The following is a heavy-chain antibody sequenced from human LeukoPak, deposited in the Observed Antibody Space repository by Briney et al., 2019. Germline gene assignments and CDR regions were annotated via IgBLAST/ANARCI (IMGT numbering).Heavy chain of an antibody. V-gene: IGHV4-4*07. CDR3: ARDGQYSSSWYWNWFDP. J-gene: IGHJ5*02. CDR2: IYTSGST. D-gene: IGHD6-13*01. CDR1: GGSISSYY. Sequence: PSETLSLTCTVSGGSISSYYWSWIRQPAGKGLEWIGRIYTSGSTNYNPSLKSRVTMSVDTSKNQFSLKLSSVTAADTAVYYCARDGQYSSSWYWNWFDPWGQGTLVTVSS.